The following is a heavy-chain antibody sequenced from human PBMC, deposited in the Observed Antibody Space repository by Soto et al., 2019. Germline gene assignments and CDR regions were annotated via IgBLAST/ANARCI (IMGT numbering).Heavy chain of an antibody. D-gene: IGHD6-6*01. V-gene: IGHV1-69*01. Sequence: QVQLVQSGAEVRKPGSSVKVSCKPSEGTFTSYAISWVRQAPGQGLEWMGGILPTFGTANYPQKFQGRVTITADESPSTAYMELSSLRSEDTAVYYCARIRGGIAARQPHYYYYYGMDVWGQGTTVTVSS. J-gene: IGHJ6*02. CDR3: ARIRGGIAARQPHYYYYYGMDV. CDR2: ILPTFGTA. CDR1: EGTFTSYA.